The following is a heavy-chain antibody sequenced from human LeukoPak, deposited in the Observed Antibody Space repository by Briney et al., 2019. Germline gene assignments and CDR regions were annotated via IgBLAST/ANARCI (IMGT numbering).Heavy chain of an antibody. CDR1: GGTFSSYA. V-gene: IGHV1-69*05. D-gene: IGHD3-10*01. J-gene: IGHJ5*02. Sequence: SVKVSCKASGGTFSSYAISWVRQAPGQGLEWMGGIIPIFGTANYAQKLQGRVTMTTDTSTSTAYMELRSLRSDDTAVYYCARDKYYYGSGRKPENWFDPWGQGTLVTVSS. CDR2: IIPIFGTA. CDR3: ARDKYYYGSGRKPENWFDP.